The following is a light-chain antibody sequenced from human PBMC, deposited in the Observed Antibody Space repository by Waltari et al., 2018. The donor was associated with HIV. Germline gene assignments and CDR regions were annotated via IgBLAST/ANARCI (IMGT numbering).Light chain of an antibody. Sequence: QSALTQPPSVSGAPGQRVTIPCTGNRSNIGAGYFVHWYQHLPGTAPKLLVCGDITRPSGVPDRFSVSKSGTSASLVITGLQAKDEADYYCQSYDSSLRASVFGGGTKLTVL. CDR2: GDI. V-gene: IGLV1-40*01. CDR1: RSNIGAGYF. CDR3: QSYDSSLRASV. J-gene: IGLJ2*01.